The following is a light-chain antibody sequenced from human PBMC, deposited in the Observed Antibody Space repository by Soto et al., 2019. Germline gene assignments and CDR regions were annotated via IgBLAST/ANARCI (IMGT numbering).Light chain of an antibody. CDR2: LGS. Sequence: DIVMTQSPLSLPVTPGEPASISCRSSQSLLHSNGYNYLDWYLQKPGQSPQLLIYLGSNRASGVPDRFSGSGSGTDFTLKISRGEAEDVGVYYCMQALQTPLVTFGQGTKVEIK. CDR1: QSLLHSNGYNY. CDR3: MQALQTPLVT. V-gene: IGKV2-28*01. J-gene: IGKJ1*01.